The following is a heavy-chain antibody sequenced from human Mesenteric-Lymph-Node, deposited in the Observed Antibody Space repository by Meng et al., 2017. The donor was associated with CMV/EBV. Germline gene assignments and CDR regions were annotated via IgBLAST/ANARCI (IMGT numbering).Heavy chain of an antibody. CDR1: SGSVNSYY. V-gene: IGHV4-59*02. D-gene: IGHD3-3*01. CDR2: IYYSGST. J-gene: IGHJ6*02. CDR3: ARGRMRITIFGVVTYMDV. Sequence: SETLSLTCSVSSGSVNSYYWSWIRQPPGKGLEWIGYIYYSGSTNYNPSLKSRVTISVDTSKNQFSLKLSSVTAADTAVYYCARGRMRITIFGVVTYMDVWGQGTTVTVSS.